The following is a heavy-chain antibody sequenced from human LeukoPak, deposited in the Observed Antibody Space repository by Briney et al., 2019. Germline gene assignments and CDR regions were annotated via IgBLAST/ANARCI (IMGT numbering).Heavy chain of an antibody. J-gene: IGHJ4*02. Sequence: GASVKVSCKVSGYTLTELSMHWVRQAPGKGLEWMGGFDPEDGETIYAQKFQGRVTMTEDTSTDTAYMELGSLRSEDTAVYYCATGVPAYYYDSSGSPAPLDYWGQGTLVTVSS. CDR2: FDPEDGET. V-gene: IGHV1-24*01. CDR1: GYTLTELS. CDR3: ATGVPAYYYDSSGSPAPLDY. D-gene: IGHD3-22*01.